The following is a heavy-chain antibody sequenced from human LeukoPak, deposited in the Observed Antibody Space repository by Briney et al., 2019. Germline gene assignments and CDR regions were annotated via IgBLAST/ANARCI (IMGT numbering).Heavy chain of an antibody. CDR2: ISSGSDAL. Sequence: GGSLRLSCAASGFTFSGYGMNWVRQAPGKGLEWVSYISSGSDALYYADSVKGRFTISRDNAKNSLYLEMNSLRDEDTAVYYCARAMRSGYDYWGQGTLVTVSS. V-gene: IGHV3-48*02. CDR1: GFTFSGYG. D-gene: IGHD5-12*01. J-gene: IGHJ4*02. CDR3: ARAMRSGYDY.